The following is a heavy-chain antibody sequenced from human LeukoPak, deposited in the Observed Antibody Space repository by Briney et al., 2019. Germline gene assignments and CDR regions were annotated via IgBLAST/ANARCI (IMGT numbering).Heavy chain of an antibody. Sequence: GGSLRLSCAASGFTFSGSWMSWVRQAPGKGLEWVASINQDGGEKYSLDSVKGRFTISRDNTKSSLYLQMNSLRAEDTAVYYCARKLSGYAPFDCWGQGTLVTVSS. CDR1: GFTFSGSW. CDR3: ARKLSGYAPFDC. D-gene: IGHD5-12*01. V-gene: IGHV3-7*03. J-gene: IGHJ4*02. CDR2: INQDGGEK.